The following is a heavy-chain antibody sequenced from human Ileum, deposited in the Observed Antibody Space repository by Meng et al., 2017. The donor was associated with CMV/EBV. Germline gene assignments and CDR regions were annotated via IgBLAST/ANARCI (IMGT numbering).Heavy chain of an antibody. CDR2: VYASGNT. V-gene: IGHV4-61*02. J-gene: IGHJ5*02. CDR1: GGSISSGNYY. Sequence: QVQLQVPGPGLVKPSQTLSLTCTVSGGSISSGNYYWSWIRQPAGNGLEWIGRVYASGNTNYNPSLKSRVTISIDTSKNQFSLKLTSVTAADTAVYFCARDRFDPWGQGALVTVSS. CDR3: ARDRFDP.